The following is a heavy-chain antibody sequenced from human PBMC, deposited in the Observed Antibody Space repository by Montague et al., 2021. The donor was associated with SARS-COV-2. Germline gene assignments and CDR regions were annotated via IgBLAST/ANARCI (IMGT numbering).Heavy chain of an antibody. Sequence: ETLSLTCTVSSGSISNYYWSWIRQPPGKGLEWIGFISHTESTNXNPSLESRVSISIDTSKSQFSLRVRSVTAADTAVYYCARSVRFAYGLDVWGQGTTVTISS. D-gene: IGHD3-16*01. CDR1: SGSISNYY. V-gene: IGHV4-59*08. J-gene: IGHJ6*02. CDR2: ISHTEST. CDR3: ARSVRFAYGLDV.